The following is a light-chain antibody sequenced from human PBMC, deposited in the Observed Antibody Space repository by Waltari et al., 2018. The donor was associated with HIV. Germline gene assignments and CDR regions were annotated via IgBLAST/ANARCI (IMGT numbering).Light chain of an antibody. V-gene: IGLV3-25*03. Sequence: SYELTQPPSVSVSPGQTARNTCSGDALPKHYAYWYQQKPGQAPVLVIYKDNERPSGIPERFSGSSSGTTVTLTISGVQTEDEADYYCQSADSTGTYPDVFGPGTKVTVL. J-gene: IGLJ1*01. CDR3: QSADSTGTYPDV. CDR2: KDN. CDR1: ALPKHY.